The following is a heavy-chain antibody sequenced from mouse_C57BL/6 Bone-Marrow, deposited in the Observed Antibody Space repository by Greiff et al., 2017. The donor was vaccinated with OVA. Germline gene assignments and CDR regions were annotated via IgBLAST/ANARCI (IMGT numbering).Heavy chain of an antibody. CDR2: INPNNGGT. D-gene: IGHD1-1*01. V-gene: IGHV1-26*01. Sequence: EVQLQQSGPELVKPGASVKISCKASGYTFTDYYMNWVKQSHGKSLEWIGDINPNNGGTSYNQKFKGKATLTVDKSSSTAYMELRSLTSEDSAVYYCARGRTVVATRYWYFDVWGTGTTVTVSS. CDR3: ARGRTVVATRYWYFDV. J-gene: IGHJ1*03. CDR1: GYTFTDYY.